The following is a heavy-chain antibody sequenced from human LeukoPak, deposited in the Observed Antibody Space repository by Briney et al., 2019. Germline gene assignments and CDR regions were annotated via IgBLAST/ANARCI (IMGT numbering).Heavy chain of an antibody. CDR1: GGSISSGSYY. Sequence: SETLSLTCTVSGGSISSGSYYWGWIRQPPGKGLEWIGSIYYSGSTYYTPSLKSRVTMSVDTSKSQFSLRLSSVTAADTAVYYCARDSGSYYYFDYWGQGTLVTVSS. CDR2: IYYSGST. CDR3: ARDSGSYYYFDY. V-gene: IGHV4-39*07. D-gene: IGHD1-26*01. J-gene: IGHJ4*02.